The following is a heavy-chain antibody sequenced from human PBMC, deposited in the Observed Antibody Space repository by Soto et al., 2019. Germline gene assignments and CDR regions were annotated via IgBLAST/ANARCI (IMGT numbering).Heavy chain of an antibody. D-gene: IGHD5-18*01. V-gene: IGHV3-23*01. J-gene: IGHJ3*02. Sequence: EVQLLESGGGLVKPGGSLRLSCAASEFTFSSYAMSWVRQAPGRGLEWVSAITGSGGRTYHADSVKGRFTISRDNSKNTLYLQMNSLRAEDTAVYYCAKAKDTADDAFDIWGQGTLVTVSS. CDR1: EFTFSSYA. CDR2: ITGSGGRT. CDR3: AKAKDTADDAFDI.